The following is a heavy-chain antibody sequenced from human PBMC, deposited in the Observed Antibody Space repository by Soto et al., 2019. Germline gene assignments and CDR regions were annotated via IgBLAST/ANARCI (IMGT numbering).Heavy chain of an antibody. D-gene: IGHD3-16*01. CDR3: AKAYFVWSSEQPYYFDY. J-gene: IGHJ4*02. V-gene: IGHV3-23*01. CDR1: GFTFDTYG. Sequence: PGGSLRLSCTASGFTFDTYGMHWVRQAPGKGLEWVSGISGSGGRSYYADSVKGRFTISRDNSKSTLYLQMNSLRAEDTAVYYCAKAYFVWSSEQPYYFDYWGQGTLVTVSS. CDR2: ISGSGGRS.